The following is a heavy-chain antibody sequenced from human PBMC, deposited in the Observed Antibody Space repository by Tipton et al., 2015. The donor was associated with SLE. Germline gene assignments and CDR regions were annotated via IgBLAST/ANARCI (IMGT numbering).Heavy chain of an antibody. CDR3: ASMIVVIPVEARRDGMDV. CDR1: GFTFDDYA. D-gene: IGHD2-2*01. CDR2: ISWDGGST. J-gene: IGHJ6*04. V-gene: IGHV3-43D*04. Sequence: SLRLSCAASGFTFDDYAMHWVRQAPGKGLEWVSLISWDGGSTYYADSVKGRFTISRDNSKNSLYLQMNSLRGEDTAVYYCASMIVVIPVEARRDGMDVWGEGTTVTVSS.